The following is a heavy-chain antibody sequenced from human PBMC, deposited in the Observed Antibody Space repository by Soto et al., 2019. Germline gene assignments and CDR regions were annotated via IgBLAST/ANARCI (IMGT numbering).Heavy chain of an antibody. CDR2: ISYDGSLQ. CDR1: GFAFSSYG. D-gene: IGHD5-18*01. Sequence: QAQLVESGGGVVQPGRSLRLSCAASGFAFSSYGMHWVRQAPGTGLEWVAVISYDGSLQHYADSVKGRFTISRDNSKNMVLLQMSLLRAEDTAVYYCVSDRGYGHASVPYSWGQGTLVSVSS. V-gene: IGHV3-30*03. CDR3: VSDRGYGHASVPYS. J-gene: IGHJ4*02.